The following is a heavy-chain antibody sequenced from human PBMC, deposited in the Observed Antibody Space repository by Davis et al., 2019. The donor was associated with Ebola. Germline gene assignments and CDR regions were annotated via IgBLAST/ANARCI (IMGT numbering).Heavy chain of an antibody. D-gene: IGHD3-22*01. CDR1: GFTLSSYA. CDR3: ARDMFDSSGYTYFQE. J-gene: IGHJ1*01. CDR2: FYSGGST. V-gene: IGHV3-53*01. Sequence: GGSLRLSCAAAGFTLSSYAMSWVRQAPGKGLEWVSVFYSGGSTYYADSVKGRFTISRDNSKNTLYLQMNSLRADDTAVYYCARDMFDSSGYTYFQEWGQGTLVTVSS.